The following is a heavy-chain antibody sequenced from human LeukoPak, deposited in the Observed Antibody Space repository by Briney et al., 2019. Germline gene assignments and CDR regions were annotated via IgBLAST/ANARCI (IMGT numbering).Heavy chain of an antibody. Sequence: GGSLRLSCAASGFTFSSYAMSWVRQAPGKGLEWVSAISGSGGSTYYADSVKGRFTISRDNSKNTLYLQMNSLRAEDTAVYYCAKGYDFWSGYYFHAFDIWGQGTMVTVSS. V-gene: IGHV3-23*01. CDR3: AKGYDFWSGYYFHAFDI. CDR1: GFTFSSYA. J-gene: IGHJ3*02. CDR2: ISGSGGST. D-gene: IGHD3-3*01.